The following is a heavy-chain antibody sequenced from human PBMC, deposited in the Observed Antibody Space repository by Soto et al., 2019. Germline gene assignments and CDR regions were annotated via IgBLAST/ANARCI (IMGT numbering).Heavy chain of an antibody. D-gene: IGHD4-17*01. CDR2: IYWDDDK. J-gene: IGHJ4*02. CDR3: ALLTTGVLYFAY. Sequence: QITLKESGPTLVKPTQTLTLTCTFSGFSLRNSGVGVGWIRQPPGKALEWLALIYWDDDKRYSPSLNSTLTIPIATSTTQVVLTPPTMDLVYTATSYCALLTTGVLYFAYWGQGTLVTVSS. V-gene: IGHV2-5*02. CDR1: GFSLRNSGVG.